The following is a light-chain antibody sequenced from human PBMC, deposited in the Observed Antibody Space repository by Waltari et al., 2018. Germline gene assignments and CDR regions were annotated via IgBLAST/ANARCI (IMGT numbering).Light chain of an antibody. CDR1: NIGSKS. CDR3: QVWDDVTDSGV. CDR2: YDR. Sequence: YVLTQPPSVSVDPGKTARLTCGGDNIGSKSVNWYQQKPGQAPGFVRFYDRDRPSEIPERFSGSNSGNTATLTISWVEAGDEADYHCQVWDDVTDSGVFGGGTKLTVL. V-gene: IGLV3-21*04. J-gene: IGLJ3*02.